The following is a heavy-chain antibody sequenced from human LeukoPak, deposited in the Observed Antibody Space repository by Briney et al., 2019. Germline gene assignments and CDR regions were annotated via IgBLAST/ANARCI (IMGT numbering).Heavy chain of an antibody. Sequence: ASVKVSCKASGYTFTSYGISWVRQAPGQGLEWMGWISAYDGNTNYAQKLQGRVTMTTDTSTSTAYMELRSLRSDDTAVYYCARAARSSTSCPNDYWGQGTLVTVSS. J-gene: IGHJ4*02. CDR2: ISAYDGNT. CDR1: GYTFTSYG. CDR3: ARAARSSTSCPNDY. D-gene: IGHD2-2*01. V-gene: IGHV1-18*01.